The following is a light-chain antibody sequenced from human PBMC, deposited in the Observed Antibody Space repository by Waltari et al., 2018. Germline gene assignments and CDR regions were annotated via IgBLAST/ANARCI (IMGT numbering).Light chain of an antibody. CDR2: NTY. CDR3: QHNVRLPVT. CDR1: QSVGRS. Sequence: ATLSCRASQSVGRSLVWYQQKPGQAPRLVSYNTYTRATGIPDRFSGSGSGTDFSLTISRLEPEDFAVYYCQHNVRLPVTFGQGTKVEIK. V-gene: IGKV3D-20*02. J-gene: IGKJ1*01.